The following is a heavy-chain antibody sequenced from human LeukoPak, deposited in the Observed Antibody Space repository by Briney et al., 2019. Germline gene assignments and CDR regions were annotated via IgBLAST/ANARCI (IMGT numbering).Heavy chain of an antibody. CDR2: IYYSGST. D-gene: IGHD3-3*01. CDR1: GGSISNYY. V-gene: IGHV4-59*01. J-gene: IGHJ2*01. Sequence: PSETLSLTCTVSGGSISNYYWGWIRQAPGKGLEWIGSIYYSGSTNYNPSLKSRVTISVDTSKNQFSLKLSSVTAADTAVYYCARALYYDFWSGYPYWYFDLWGRGTLVTVSS. CDR3: ARALYYDFWSGYPYWYFDL.